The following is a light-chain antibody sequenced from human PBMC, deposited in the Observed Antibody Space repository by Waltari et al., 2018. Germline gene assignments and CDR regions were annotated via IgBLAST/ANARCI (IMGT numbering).Light chain of an antibody. Sequence: EIVLTQSPATLSLSPGERASLSCRASQSVSSNYLAWYQQKPGQTPRLLIYDASSRATGIPDRFSGSGSGTDFTLTISRLEPEDFAVFYCQQYATSPLTFGGGTKVEIK. J-gene: IGKJ4*01. CDR2: DAS. CDR1: QSVSSNY. CDR3: QQYATSPLT. V-gene: IGKV3-20*01.